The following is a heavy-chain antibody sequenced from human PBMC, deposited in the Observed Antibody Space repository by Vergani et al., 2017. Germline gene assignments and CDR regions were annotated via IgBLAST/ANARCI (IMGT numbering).Heavy chain of an antibody. CDR1: GFTVSSNY. CDR2: IYSGGST. Sequence: EVQLVESGGGLIQPGGSLRLSCAASGFTVSSNYMSWVRQAPGKGLEWVSVIYSGGSTYYADSVKGRFTISRDNSKNTLYLQMNSLKAEDTAVYYCARETSGRHYYYXMDVWGKGTTVTVSS. V-gene: IGHV3-53*01. D-gene: IGHD1-26*01. J-gene: IGHJ6*03. CDR3: ARETSGRHYYYXMDV.